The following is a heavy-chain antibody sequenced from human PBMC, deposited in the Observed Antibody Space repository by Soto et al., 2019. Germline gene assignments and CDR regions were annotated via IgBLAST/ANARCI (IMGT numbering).Heavy chain of an antibody. V-gene: IGHV1-18*01. CDR1: GYMFTTYG. Sequence: QVQLMQSGGEVKMPGASVEVSCKTSGYMFTTYGMSWVRQAPGQGLEWMAGISAYNGNKKYAQKFEGRVTMTTDTSTSKVSMELRDLTSDDTAIYYCARKGGGMAARPLEYWGQGTLVIVSS. J-gene: IGHJ4*02. CDR3: ARKGGGMAARPLEY. D-gene: IGHD6-6*01. CDR2: ISAYNGNK.